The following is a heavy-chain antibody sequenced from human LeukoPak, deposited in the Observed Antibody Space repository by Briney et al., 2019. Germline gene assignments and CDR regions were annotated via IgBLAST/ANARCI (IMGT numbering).Heavy chain of an antibody. CDR1: GGSFSGYY. D-gene: IGHD4-23*01. CDR3: ARGVRYGGNTY. CDR2: INHSGST. V-gene: IGHV4-34*01. J-gene: IGHJ4*02. Sequence: PSETLSLTCAVYGGSFSGYYWSWIRQPPGKGLEWIGEINHSGSTNYNPSLKSRVTISVDTSKNQFSLKLSSVTAADTAVYYCARGVRYGGNTYCGQGTLVAVSS.